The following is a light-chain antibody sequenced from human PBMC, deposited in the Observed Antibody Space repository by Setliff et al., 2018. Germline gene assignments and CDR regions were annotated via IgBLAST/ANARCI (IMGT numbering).Light chain of an antibody. Sequence: QSVLTQPPSVSGAPGQRVTISCTGSSSNIGAGYAVYWYQQIPGTAPKLMIYDVSKRPSGVPDRFSGSKSGNTASLTISGLQAEDEADYYCCSYAGSYTYVFGTGTKVTVL. V-gene: IGLV1-40*01. CDR2: DVS. CDR3: CSYAGSYTYV. CDR1: SSNIGAGYA. J-gene: IGLJ1*01.